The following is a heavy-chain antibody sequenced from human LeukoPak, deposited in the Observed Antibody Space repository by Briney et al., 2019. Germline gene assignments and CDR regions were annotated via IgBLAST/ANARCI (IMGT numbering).Heavy chain of an antibody. D-gene: IGHD5-18*01. Sequence: PSETLSLTCTVSGVPISSYYGSWVRQPPGKGLEWIGYIYYSGSTNYNPSLKSRVTISVDTYKNQFSLKLSSVTAADTAVYYCARGSTAMGNPLDYWGQGTLVTVSS. J-gene: IGHJ4*02. V-gene: IGHV4-59*01. CDR2: IYYSGST. CDR1: GVPISSYY. CDR3: ARGSTAMGNPLDY.